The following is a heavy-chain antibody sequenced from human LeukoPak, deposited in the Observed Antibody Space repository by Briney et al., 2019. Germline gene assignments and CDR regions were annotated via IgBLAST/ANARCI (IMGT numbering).Heavy chain of an antibody. CDR2: INPNSGGT. CDR3: ARAKQWLPYDY. D-gene: IGHD6-19*01. Sequence: ASVKVSCKASGYPFTGYYMHWVRQASGQGLEWMGRINPNSGGTNYAQKFQGRVTVTRDMSTTTAYMELSRLTSDDTAVYYCARAKQWLPYDYWGQGTLVTVSS. V-gene: IGHV1-2*06. CDR1: GYPFTGYY. J-gene: IGHJ4*02.